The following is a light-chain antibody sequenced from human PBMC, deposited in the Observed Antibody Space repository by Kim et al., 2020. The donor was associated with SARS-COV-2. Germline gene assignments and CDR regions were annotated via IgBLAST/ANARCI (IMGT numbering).Light chain of an antibody. CDR1: QNISSL. Sequence: ASVGDRVTITCRASQNISSLLAWYQQRPGTAPNLLIYKASILESGVTSTFSGRGSGTEFTLTIICLQPDDYATYYCQQYSSSPWTFGQGTKVDIK. V-gene: IGKV1-5*03. CDR2: KAS. CDR3: QQYSSSPWT. J-gene: IGKJ1*01.